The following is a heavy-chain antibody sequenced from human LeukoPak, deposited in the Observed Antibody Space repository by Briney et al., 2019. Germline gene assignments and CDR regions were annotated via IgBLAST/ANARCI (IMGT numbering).Heavy chain of an antibody. V-gene: IGHV1-2*02. J-gene: IGHJ3*02. CDR2: INPNSGGT. Sequence: ASVKVSCKASGYTFTGYYMHWVRQAPGQGLEWMGWINPNSGGTNYAQKFQGRVTISVDTSKNQFSLKLSSVTAADTAVYYCARVGYYYDSSGYSYDAFDIWGQGTMVTVSS. CDR1: GYTFTGYY. CDR3: ARVGYYYDSSGYSYDAFDI. D-gene: IGHD3-22*01.